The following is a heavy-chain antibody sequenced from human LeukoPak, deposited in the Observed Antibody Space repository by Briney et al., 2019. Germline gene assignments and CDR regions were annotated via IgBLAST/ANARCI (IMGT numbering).Heavy chain of an antibody. D-gene: IGHD3-3*01. V-gene: IGHV3-21*01. J-gene: IGHJ4*02. Sequence: GGSLRLSCAASGFIFSSYSMNWVRQAPGKGLEWVSSISSSSSYIYYADSVKGRFTISRDNAKNSLYLQMNSLRAEDTAVYYCARANTIFGVVIRPFDYWGQGTLVTVSS. CDR2: ISSSSSYI. CDR1: GFIFSSYS. CDR3: ARANTIFGVVIRPFDY.